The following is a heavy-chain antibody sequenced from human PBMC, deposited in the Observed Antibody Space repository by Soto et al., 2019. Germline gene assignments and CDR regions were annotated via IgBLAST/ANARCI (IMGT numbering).Heavy chain of an antibody. CDR1: GYTFTSYG. V-gene: IGHV1-18*01. CDR2: ISAYNGNT. CDR3: AREYVAAAGTPFFDY. Sequence: GASVKVSCKASGYTFTSYGISWVRQAPGQGLEWMGWISAYNGNTNYAQKLQGRVTMTTDTSTSTAYMELGSLRSDDTAVYYCAREYVAAAGTPFFDYWGQGTLVTVSS. D-gene: IGHD6-13*01. J-gene: IGHJ4*02.